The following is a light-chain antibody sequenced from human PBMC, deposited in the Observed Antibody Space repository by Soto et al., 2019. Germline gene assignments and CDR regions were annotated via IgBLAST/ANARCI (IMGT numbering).Light chain of an antibody. Sequence: QSVLTQPRSVSGSPGQSVTISCTGTSSDAGTYNYVSWYQQRPGKAPQLIIYDVDERPSGVPDRFSGSKSGNTASLTISGLQAEDAADYYCCSYAGSFTYVVLGGGTKLTVL. V-gene: IGLV2-11*01. J-gene: IGLJ2*01. CDR2: DVD. CDR3: CSYAGSFTYVV. CDR1: SSDAGTYNY.